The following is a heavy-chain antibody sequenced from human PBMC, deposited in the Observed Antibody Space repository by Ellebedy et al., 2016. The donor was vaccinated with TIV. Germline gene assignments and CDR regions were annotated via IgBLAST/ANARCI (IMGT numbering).Heavy chain of an antibody. Sequence: PGGSLRLSCAASGFTVSSYAMHWVRQAPGKGLEWVAVISYDGSNKYYADSVKGRFTISRDNSTNTLYLQMNSLRAEDTAVYYCAREEEQLGLGDYWGQGTLVTVSS. CDR1: GFTVSSYA. CDR2: ISYDGSNK. J-gene: IGHJ4*02. CDR3: AREEEQLGLGDY. V-gene: IGHV3-30-3*01. D-gene: IGHD6-6*01.